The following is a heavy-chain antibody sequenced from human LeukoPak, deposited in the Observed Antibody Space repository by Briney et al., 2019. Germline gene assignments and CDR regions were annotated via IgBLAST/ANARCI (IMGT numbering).Heavy chain of an antibody. D-gene: IGHD6-13*01. CDR1: GGSISSYY. J-gene: IGHJ6*03. CDR2: IHYTGST. V-gene: IGHV4-59*01. Sequence: SETLSLTCTVSGGSISSYYWSWIRQPPRKGLEWIGYIHYTGSTNYNPSLKSRVTISVDTSKNQFSLKLSSVTAADTAVYYCARVAAAAGNIYYYYYYMDVWGKGTTVTVSS. CDR3: ARVAAAAGNIYYYYYYMDV.